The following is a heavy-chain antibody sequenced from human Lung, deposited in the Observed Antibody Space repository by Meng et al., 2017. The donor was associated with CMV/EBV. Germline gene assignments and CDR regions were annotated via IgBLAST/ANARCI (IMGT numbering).Heavy chain of an antibody. V-gene: IGHV1-18*01. CDR1: GYTFTNYG. D-gene: IGHD1-26*01. CDR2: INAYNGDT. CDR3: ARVEVGITSGDY. J-gene: IGHJ4*02. Sequence: QARRVQSGGEVKKPGASGKVSCKASGYTFTNYGITWVRQAPGQGLEWMGWINAYNGDTNYAQTLQGRVTMTTDTSTSTAYMELRSLRSDDTAVYYCARVEVGITSGDYWGQGTLVTVSS.